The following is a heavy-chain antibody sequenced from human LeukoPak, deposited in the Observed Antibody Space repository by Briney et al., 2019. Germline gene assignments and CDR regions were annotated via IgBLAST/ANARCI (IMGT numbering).Heavy chain of an antibody. CDR1: GGSISSYY. CDR2: IYYSGST. Sequence: SETLSLTCTVSGGSISSYYWSWIRQPPGKGLEWIGYIYYSGSTNYNPSLKSRVTISVDTSKNQFSLKLSSVTAADTAVYYCARGHSLVVPAAIGRGYYYYLDVWGKGTTVTVSS. V-gene: IGHV4-59*12. D-gene: IGHD2-2*02. CDR3: ARGHSLVVPAAIGRGYYYYLDV. J-gene: IGHJ6*03.